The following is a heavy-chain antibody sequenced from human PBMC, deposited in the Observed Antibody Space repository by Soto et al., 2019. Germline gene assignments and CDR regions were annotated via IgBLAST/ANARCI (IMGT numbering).Heavy chain of an antibody. J-gene: IGHJ5*02. CDR2: IIPIFGTA. V-gene: IGHV1-69*01. Sequence: QVQLVQSGAEVKKPGSSVKVSCKASGGTFSSYAISWVRQAPGQGLEWMGGIIPIFGTANYAQKFQGRVTITANESTSTAYMELSSLRSEDTAVYYCARKAPDPYCSGGSCYLNWFDPWGQGTLVTVSS. D-gene: IGHD2-15*01. CDR1: GGTFSSYA. CDR3: ARKAPDPYCSGGSCYLNWFDP.